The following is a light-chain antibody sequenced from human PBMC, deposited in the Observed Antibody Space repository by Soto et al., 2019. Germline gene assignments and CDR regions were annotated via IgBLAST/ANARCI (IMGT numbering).Light chain of an antibody. CDR1: QSVSSSY. CDR3: HQYGSTPRT. CDR2: GAS. V-gene: IGKV3-20*01. Sequence: EIVLTQSPGTLSLSPGERATLSCRASQSVSSSYLAWYQQKPGQAPRLLIYGASSRATGIPDRFSGSGSGTDFTLTISRMEPKDFAVYYCHQYGSTPRTFGQVTKVEIK. J-gene: IGKJ1*01.